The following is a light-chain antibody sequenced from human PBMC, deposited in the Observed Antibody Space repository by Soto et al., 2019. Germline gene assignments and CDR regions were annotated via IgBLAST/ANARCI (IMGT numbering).Light chain of an antibody. Sequence: DIQMTQSPSSLSASVGDRVTITCRASQSISSYLNWYQQKPGKAPNLLIYAASSLQSGGPSRFSGSGYGTNFTLTISSLQPADFATYYCQQSYSTPPKFTFGPGTKVDIK. V-gene: IGKV1-39*01. CDR1: QSISSY. J-gene: IGKJ3*01. CDR3: QQSYSTPPKFT. CDR2: AAS.